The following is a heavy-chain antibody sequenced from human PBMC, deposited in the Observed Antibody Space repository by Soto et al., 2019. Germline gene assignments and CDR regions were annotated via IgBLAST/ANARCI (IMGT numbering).Heavy chain of an antibody. Sequence: QLQLQESGPGLVKPSETLSLTCTVSGGSISSSSYYWGWIRQPPGKGLEWIGSIYYSGSTYYNPSLNSRVTISVDTSKNQFSLKLSSVTAADTAVYYCARTSRYDFWSGYYFDYWGQGTLVTVSS. D-gene: IGHD3-3*01. CDR3: ARTSRYDFWSGYYFDY. V-gene: IGHV4-39*01. CDR1: GGSISSSSYY. CDR2: IYYSGST. J-gene: IGHJ4*02.